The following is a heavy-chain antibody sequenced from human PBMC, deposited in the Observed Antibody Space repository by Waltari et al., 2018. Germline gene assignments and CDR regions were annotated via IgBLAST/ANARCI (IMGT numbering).Heavy chain of an antibody. Sequence: VQLQESGPGLVKPSETLSLTCTVSGYSISRGYYWGWIRQPPGKGLEWVSAISGSGGSTYYADSVKGRFTISRDNSKNTLYLQMNSLRAEDTAVYYCASRLAAGGAFDIWGQGTMVTVSS. J-gene: IGHJ3*02. CDR2: ISGSGGST. CDR1: GYSISRGYY. CDR3: ASRLAAGGAFDI. V-gene: IGHV3-23*01. D-gene: IGHD3-3*02.